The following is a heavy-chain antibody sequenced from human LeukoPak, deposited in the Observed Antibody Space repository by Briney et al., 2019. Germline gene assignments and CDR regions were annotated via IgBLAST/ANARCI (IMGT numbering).Heavy chain of an antibody. CDR2: IRSKANTYAT. CDR3: TRGGYNNYYYGMDV. Sequence: GGPLRLSCAASGFSFSGSAMHWVRQASGKGLEWVGRIRSKANTYATAYAASVKGRFTISRDDSKNTAYLQMNSLKTEDTAVYYCTRGGYNNYYYGMDVWGQGTTVTVSS. CDR1: GFSFSGSA. J-gene: IGHJ6*02. V-gene: IGHV3-73*01. D-gene: IGHD5-24*01.